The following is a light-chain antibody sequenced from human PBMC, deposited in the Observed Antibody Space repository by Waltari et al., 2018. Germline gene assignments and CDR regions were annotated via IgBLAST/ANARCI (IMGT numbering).Light chain of an antibody. CDR2: RSD. Sequence: QSVLTQPPSASGTPGQTVTMSCSGRASNIGNTLVTCSQQLPEKAPKLVIHRSDQRPSGVPDRFSASKSGTSASLAISGLQSEDEADYYCAAWDDSLGGRWVFGGGTKVTVL. CDR1: ASNIGNTL. CDR3: AAWDDSLGGRWV. J-gene: IGLJ3*02. V-gene: IGLV1-44*01.